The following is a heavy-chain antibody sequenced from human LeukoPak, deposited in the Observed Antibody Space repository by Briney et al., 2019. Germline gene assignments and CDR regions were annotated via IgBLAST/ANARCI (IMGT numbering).Heavy chain of an antibody. CDR2: IYYSGTT. Sequence: GSLRLSCAASGSTFSSYEMNWVRQAPGKGLEWIGNIYYSGTTYYNPSLKSRVTISVDTSKNQYSLKLISVTAADTAVYYCARPIASGNPAGFWGQGTLVTVSS. CDR3: ARPIASGNPAGF. D-gene: IGHD3-10*01. CDR1: GSTFSSYE. V-gene: IGHV4-39*01. J-gene: IGHJ4*02.